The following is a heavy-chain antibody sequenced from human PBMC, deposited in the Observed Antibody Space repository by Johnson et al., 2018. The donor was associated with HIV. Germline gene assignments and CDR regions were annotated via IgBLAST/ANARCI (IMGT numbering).Heavy chain of an antibody. J-gene: IGHJ3*02. V-gene: IGHV3-66*01. CDR3: AKDLLTLDAFDI. CDR2: IYSGGST. CDR1: GFTVSSNY. Sequence: VQLVESGGGLVQPGGSLRLSCAASGFTVSSNYMSWVRQAPGKGLEWVSVIYSGGSTYYADSVKGRFTISRDNSKNSLYLQMDSLRAEDTAVYYCAKDLLTLDAFDIWGQGTMVTVSS.